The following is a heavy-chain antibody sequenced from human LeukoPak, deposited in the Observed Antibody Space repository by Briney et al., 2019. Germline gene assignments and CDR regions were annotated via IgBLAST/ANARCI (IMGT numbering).Heavy chain of an antibody. J-gene: IGHJ4*02. CDR3: ARGREQWLATYYFDY. CDR1: GGTFSSYA. Sequence: SVKVSCKASGGTFSSYAISWVRQAPGQGLEWMGGIIPIFGTANYAQKFQGRVTITADESTSTAYMELSSLRSEDTAVYYCARGREQWLATYYFDYWGQGTLVTVSS. D-gene: IGHD6-19*01. V-gene: IGHV1-69*13. CDR2: IIPIFGTA.